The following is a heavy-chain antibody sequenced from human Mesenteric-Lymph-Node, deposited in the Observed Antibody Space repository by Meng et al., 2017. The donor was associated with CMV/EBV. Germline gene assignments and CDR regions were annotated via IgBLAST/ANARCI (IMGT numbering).Heavy chain of an antibody. CDR2: ISYDGTNT. J-gene: IGHJ3*02. CDR1: GFTFSSYS. CDR3: ARVSGSRFWLYDAFDM. D-gene: IGHD2-2*02. V-gene: IGHV3-30*03. Sequence: GGSLRLSCAASGFTFSSYSMNWVRQAPGKGLEWVADISYDGTNTYYADSVQGRFTISRDNSKSTMFLQMNSLRPEDTALYYCARVSGSRFWLYDAFDMWGQGTTVTVSS.